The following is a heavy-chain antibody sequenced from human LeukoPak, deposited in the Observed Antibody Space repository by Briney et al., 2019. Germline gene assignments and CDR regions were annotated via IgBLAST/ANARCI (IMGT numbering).Heavy chain of an antibody. CDR1: GFTFSSYG. V-gene: IGHV3-30*18. CDR3: AKDHRKMVIILGYHPFDP. D-gene: IGHD3-3*01. J-gene: IGHJ5*02. CDR2: ISYDGSNK. Sequence: PGGSLRLSCAASGFTFSSYGMHWVRQAPGKGLEWVAVISYDGSNKYYADSVKGRFTISRDNSKNTLYLQMNSQRAEDTAVYYCAKDHRKMVIILGYHPFDPWGQGTLVTVSS.